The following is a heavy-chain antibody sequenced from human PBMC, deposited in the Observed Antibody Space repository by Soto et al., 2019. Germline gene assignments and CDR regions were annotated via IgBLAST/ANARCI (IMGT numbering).Heavy chain of an antibody. CDR1: SVSIRSDDW. CDR2: MSHSGNS. Sequence: QVHLQESGPGLVKPSETLSLICNVSSVSIRSDDWWTWVRQSPGKGLEWIGEMSHSGNSNYNPSFKSRLQLSIETSRNHFSLNLNSVTDADTATYYCARGQYAPAGHHTLITVVALAFWGQGAVVTVSS. CDR3: ARGQYAPAGHHTLITVVALAF. J-gene: IGHJ4*02. D-gene: IGHD2-8*01. V-gene: IGHV4-4*02.